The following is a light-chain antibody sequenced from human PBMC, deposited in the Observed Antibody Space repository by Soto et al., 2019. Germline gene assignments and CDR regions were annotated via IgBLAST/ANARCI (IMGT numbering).Light chain of an antibody. Sequence: DIVMTQTPLSSPVTLGQAASISCRSSQSLVHSDGNTYLSWFHQRPGQPPRLLIYKVSDRFSGVPERFSCSGAGTDFTLTISRVEAEDVGLYYCMQATQSTWTFGQGTKVEIK. CDR1: QSLVHSDGNTY. J-gene: IGKJ1*01. CDR3: MQATQSTWT. V-gene: IGKV2-24*01. CDR2: KVS.